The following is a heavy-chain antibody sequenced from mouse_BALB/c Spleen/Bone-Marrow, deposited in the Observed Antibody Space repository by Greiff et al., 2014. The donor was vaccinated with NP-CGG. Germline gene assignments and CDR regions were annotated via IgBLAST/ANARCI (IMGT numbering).Heavy chain of an antibody. D-gene: IGHD1-1*01. Sequence: VQLQQSGAELVKPGASVKLSCTASGFNIKDTYMHWVKQRPAQGLEWIGRIDPANGNTKYDPKFQGKATITADTSSNTAYLQLSSLTSEDTAVYYCAIYYYGSSGFAYWGQGTLVTVSA. CDR3: AIYYYGSSGFAY. V-gene: IGHV14-3*02. CDR2: IDPANGNT. J-gene: IGHJ3*01. CDR1: GFNIKDTY.